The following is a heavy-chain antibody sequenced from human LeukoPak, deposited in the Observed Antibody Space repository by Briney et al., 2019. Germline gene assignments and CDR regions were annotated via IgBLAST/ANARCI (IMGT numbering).Heavy chain of an antibody. CDR2: FYTSGST. CDR3: AREVYYDSSGYYFRYFDY. D-gene: IGHD3-22*01. Sequence: SETLSLTCTFSGGSVSSGTYYWSWIRQPAGKGLEWIGRFYTSGSTNYHPSLKSRVTISVESSKNQFSLKMSSVTDADTAVYYCAREVYYDSSGYYFRYFDYWGQGTLVTVSS. V-gene: IGHV4-61*02. CDR1: GGSVSSGTYY. J-gene: IGHJ4*02.